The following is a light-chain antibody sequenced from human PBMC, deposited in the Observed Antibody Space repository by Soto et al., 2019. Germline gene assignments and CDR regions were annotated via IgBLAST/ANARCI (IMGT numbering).Light chain of an antibody. CDR1: HNLRHSDGRTY. CDR3: MQTIQLPLT. Sequence: EIVLTQTPLSLSVTPGQPASISCKSSHNLRHSDGRTYVYWYVQRPGQPPQLLLYEISNRFSGVPDRFGGYGAGTDFTLEIRRVEAEDVGIYYCMQTIQLPLTFGGGTKVEIK. CDR2: EIS. J-gene: IGKJ4*01. V-gene: IGKV2D-29*01.